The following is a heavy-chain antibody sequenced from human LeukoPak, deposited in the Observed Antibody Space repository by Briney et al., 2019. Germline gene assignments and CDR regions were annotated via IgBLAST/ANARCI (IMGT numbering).Heavy chain of an antibody. V-gene: IGHV4-59*08. D-gene: IGHD2-2*02. CDR3: ARLLYSHLSPAYYYGMDV. Sequence: PSETLSLTCTVSGGSISSYYWSWIRQPPGKGLEWIGYIYYSGSTNYNPSLKSRVTISVDTSKNQFSLKLSSVTAADTAVYYCARLLYSHLSPAYYYGMDVWGQGTTVTVSS. CDR2: IYYSGST. J-gene: IGHJ6*02. CDR1: GGSISSYY.